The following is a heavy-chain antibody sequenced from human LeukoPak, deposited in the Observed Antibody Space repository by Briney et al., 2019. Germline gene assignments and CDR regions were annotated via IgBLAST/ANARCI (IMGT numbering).Heavy chain of an antibody. Sequence: PGGSLRLSCAASGFTFSSYSMNWVRQAPGKGLEWVSFISSSSSYIFYADSVKGRFPISRDNAKNSLYLQMNSLRAEDTAVYYCAKNDYSSYGWFDPWGQGTLVTVSS. CDR3: AKNDYSSYGWFDP. CDR2: ISSSSSYI. J-gene: IGHJ5*02. CDR1: GFTFSSYS. D-gene: IGHD4-11*01. V-gene: IGHV3-21*01.